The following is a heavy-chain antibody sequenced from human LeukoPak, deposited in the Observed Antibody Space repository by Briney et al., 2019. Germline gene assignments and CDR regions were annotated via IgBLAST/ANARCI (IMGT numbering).Heavy chain of an antibody. D-gene: IGHD3-16*02. J-gene: IGHJ4*02. V-gene: IGHV1-69*13. CDR2: IIPIFGTA. CDR3: ASGDYDYVWGSYRSYLDY. Sequence: SVKVSCKASGGTFISYAISWVRQAPGQGLEWMGGIIPIFGTANYAQKFQGRVTITADESTSTAYMELSSLRSEDTAVYYCASGDYDYVWGSYRSYLDYWGQGTLVTVSS. CDR1: GGTFISYA.